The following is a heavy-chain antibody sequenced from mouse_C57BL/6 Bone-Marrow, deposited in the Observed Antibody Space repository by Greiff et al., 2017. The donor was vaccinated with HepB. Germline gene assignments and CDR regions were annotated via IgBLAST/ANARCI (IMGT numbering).Heavy chain of an antibody. D-gene: IGHD2-3*01. CDR3: TKGGYCHWYFDV. CDR2: IDPETGGT. Sequence: QVQLQQSGAELVRPGASVTLSCKASGYTFTDYEMHWVKQTPVHGLEWIGAIDPETGGTAYNQKFKGKAILTADKSSSTAYMELRSLTSEDSAVYYCTKGGYCHWYFDVWGTGTTVTVSS. CDR1: GYTFTDYE. V-gene: IGHV1-15*01. J-gene: IGHJ1*03.